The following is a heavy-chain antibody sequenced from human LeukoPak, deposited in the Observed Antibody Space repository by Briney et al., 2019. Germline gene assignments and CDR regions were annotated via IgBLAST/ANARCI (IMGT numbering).Heavy chain of an antibody. CDR2: MSFDGRNK. V-gene: IGHV3-30*04. J-gene: IGHJ4*02. CDR1: GFTFSIYA. CDR3: AGGGALTYSSGFDY. Sequence: PGGSLRLSCATSGFTFSIYAIHWVRQAPGKGLEWVAVMSFDGRNKYYADSVKGRFTLSRDNSKNMLFLQMSNLRPEDTAVYYCAGGGALTYSSGFDYWGLGTLVTVSS. D-gene: IGHD6-19*01.